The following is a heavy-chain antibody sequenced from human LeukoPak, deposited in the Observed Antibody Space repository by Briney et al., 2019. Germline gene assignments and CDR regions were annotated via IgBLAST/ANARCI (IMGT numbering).Heavy chain of an antibody. D-gene: IGHD2-2*01. CDR3: ARDYCSSTSCYDAFDI. CDR1: GGPISSYY. Sequence: PSETLSLTCTVSGGPISSYYWSWIRQPPGKGLEWIGYIYYSGSTNYNPSLKSRVTISVDTYKNQFSLKLSSVTAADTAVYYCARDYCSSTSCYDAFDIWGQGTMVTVSS. J-gene: IGHJ3*02. V-gene: IGHV4-59*01. CDR2: IYYSGST.